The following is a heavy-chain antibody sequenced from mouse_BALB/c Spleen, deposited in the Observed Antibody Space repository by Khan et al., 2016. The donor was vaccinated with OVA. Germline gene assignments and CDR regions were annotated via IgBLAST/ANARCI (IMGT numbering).Heavy chain of an antibody. CDR3: ARDGSVSYDYAMDF. D-gene: IGHD1-1*01. V-gene: IGHV1-74*01. J-gene: IGHJ4*01. Sequence: QVQLQQPGAELVRPGASVNLSCKASGYTFTSYWMNWIKQRPEQGLEWIGRIDPYDSETHYNQKFNDKALITLDKSSSTVYMQLSSLTSEDSAVYYCARDGSVSYDYAMDFWGQGTSVTVSS. CDR1: GYTFTSYW. CDR2: IDPYDSET.